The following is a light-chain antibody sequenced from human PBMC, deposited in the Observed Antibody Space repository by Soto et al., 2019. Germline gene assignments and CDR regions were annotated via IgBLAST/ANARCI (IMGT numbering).Light chain of an antibody. CDR3: QQANSFPRT. Sequence: IQMTQSPSSVSASVGDTVTISCRASQGISTWLAWYQQKPGKAPKLLIYAASYLQNGVPSRFSGRGSGTDFTLTISSLQPEDFVTYYCQQANSFPRTFGQGTKLEIK. CDR1: QGISTW. V-gene: IGKV1-12*01. J-gene: IGKJ2*02. CDR2: AAS.